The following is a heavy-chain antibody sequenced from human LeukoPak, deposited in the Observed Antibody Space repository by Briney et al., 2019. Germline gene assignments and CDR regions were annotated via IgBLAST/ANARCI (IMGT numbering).Heavy chain of an antibody. V-gene: IGHV3-30*03. CDR1: GFTFSSSG. Sequence: PGRSLRLSCAASGFTFSSSGMHWVRQAPGKGLEWVAVIPYDGSNKYYADSVEGRSTISRDSSKNTLYLQMNSLRAEDTALYYCATSYREASWFGELHYYYGMDVWGQGTTVTVSS. CDR2: IPYDGSNK. D-gene: IGHD3-10*01. J-gene: IGHJ6*02. CDR3: ATSYREASWFGELHYYYGMDV.